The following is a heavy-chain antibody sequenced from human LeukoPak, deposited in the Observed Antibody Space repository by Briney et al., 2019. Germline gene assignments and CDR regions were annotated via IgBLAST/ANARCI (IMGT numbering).Heavy chain of an antibody. Sequence: SETLSLTCTVSGYSISSGYYWSWIRQPPGKRLEWIGEINHSGSTNYNPSLKSRVTISVDTSKNQFSLKLSSVTAADTAVYYCARRWDYYGSGSYYGGWGQGTLVTVSS. D-gene: IGHD3-10*01. CDR2: INHSGST. CDR3: ARRWDYYGSGSYYGG. CDR1: GYSISSGYY. V-gene: IGHV4-38-2*02. J-gene: IGHJ4*02.